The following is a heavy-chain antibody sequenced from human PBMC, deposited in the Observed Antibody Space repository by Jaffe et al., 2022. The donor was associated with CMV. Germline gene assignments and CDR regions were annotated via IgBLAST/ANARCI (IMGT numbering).Heavy chain of an antibody. Sequence: QVQLVESGGGVVQPGRSLRLSCAASGFTFSSYGMHWVRQAPGKGLEWVAVIWYDGSNKYYADSVKGRFTISRDNSKNTLYLQMNSLRAEDTAVYYCARADRYNDAFDIWGQGTMVTVSS. D-gene: IGHD1-1*01. CDR1: GFTFSSYG. V-gene: IGHV3-33*01. CDR3: ARADRYNDAFDI. CDR2: IWYDGSNK. J-gene: IGHJ3*02.